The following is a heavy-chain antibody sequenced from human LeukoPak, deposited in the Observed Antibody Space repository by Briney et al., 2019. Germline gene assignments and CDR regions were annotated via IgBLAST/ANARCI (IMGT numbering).Heavy chain of an antibody. V-gene: IGHV4-4*09. CDR2: IHSSGGS. D-gene: IGHD1-26*01. Sequence: SETLSLTSTVSGASISNYYWSWIRQTPEKGLEWMGHIHSSGGSSYYPSLKSRLTLSIDTSRNQLSLKLPSVTAADTAVYFCARLGSYHDFWGQGALVTLSS. CDR1: GASISNYY. J-gene: IGHJ4*02. CDR3: ARLGSYHDF.